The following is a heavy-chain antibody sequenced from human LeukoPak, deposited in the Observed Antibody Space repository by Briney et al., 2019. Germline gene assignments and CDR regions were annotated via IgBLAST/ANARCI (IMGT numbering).Heavy chain of an antibody. D-gene: IGHD3-10*01. J-gene: IGHJ5*02. CDR2: IYHSGST. CDR1: GYSISSGYY. CDR3: ARARITMVRGVRITNWFDP. Sequence: SETLSLTCTVSGYSISSGYYWGWIRQPPGKGLEWIGSIYHSGSTYYNPSLKSRVTISVDTSKNQFSLKLSSVTAADTAVYYCARARITMVRGVRITNWFDPWGQGTLVTVSS. V-gene: IGHV4-38-2*02.